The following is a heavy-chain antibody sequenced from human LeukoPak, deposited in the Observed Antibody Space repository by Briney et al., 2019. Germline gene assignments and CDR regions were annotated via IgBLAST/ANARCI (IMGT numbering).Heavy chain of an antibody. D-gene: IGHD6-6*01. Sequence: SETLSLTCTVSGGSISSGGYSWSWIRQHPGKGLEWIGYIYYSGSTYYNPSLKSRVTISVDTSKNQFSLKLSSVTAADTAVYYCAGEYSSSSMWFDYWGQGTLVTVSS. J-gene: IGHJ4*02. CDR1: GGSISSGGYS. CDR2: IYYSGST. V-gene: IGHV4-31*03. CDR3: AGEYSSSSMWFDY.